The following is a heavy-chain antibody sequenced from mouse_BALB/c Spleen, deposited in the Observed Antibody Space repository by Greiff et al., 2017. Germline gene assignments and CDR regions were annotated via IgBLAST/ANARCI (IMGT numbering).Heavy chain of an antibody. D-gene: IGHD2-4*01. Sequence: EVQLQESGGGLVKPGGSLKLSCAASGFTFSSYAMSWVRQTPEKRLEWVASISSGGSTYYPDSVKGRFTISRDNARNILYLQMSSLRSEDTAMYYCAREYYDYALDYWGQGTTLTVSS. CDR1: GFTFSSYA. J-gene: IGHJ2*01. CDR2: ISSGGST. CDR3: AREYYDYALDY. V-gene: IGHV5-6-5*01.